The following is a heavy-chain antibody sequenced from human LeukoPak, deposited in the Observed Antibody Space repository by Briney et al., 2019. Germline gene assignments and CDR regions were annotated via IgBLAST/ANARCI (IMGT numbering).Heavy chain of an antibody. D-gene: IGHD4-17*01. CDR2: ISGSGGST. Sequence: AGGSLRLSCAASGFTFSSYAMSWVRQAPGKGLEWVSAISGSGGSTYYADSVKGRFTISRDNSKNTLYLQMNSLRAEDTAVYYCAKAGNYGDYYFDYWGQGTLVTVSS. V-gene: IGHV3-23*01. CDR3: AKAGNYGDYYFDY. J-gene: IGHJ4*02. CDR1: GFTFSSYA.